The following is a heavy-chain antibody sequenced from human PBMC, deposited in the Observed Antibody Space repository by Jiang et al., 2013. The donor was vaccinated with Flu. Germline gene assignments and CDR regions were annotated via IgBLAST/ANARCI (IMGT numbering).Heavy chain of an antibody. CDR1: GGTFSSYA. CDR2: IIPILGIA. D-gene: IGHD3-10*01. V-gene: IGHV1-69*04. CDR3: AREYYYGSGSYYPGMDV. Sequence: SGAEVKKPGSSVKVSCKASGGTFSSYAISWVRQAPGQGLEWMGGIIPILGIANYAQKFQGRVTITADKSTSTAYMELSSLRSEDTAVYYCAREYYYGSGSYYPGMDVWGQGTTVTVSS. J-gene: IGHJ6*02.